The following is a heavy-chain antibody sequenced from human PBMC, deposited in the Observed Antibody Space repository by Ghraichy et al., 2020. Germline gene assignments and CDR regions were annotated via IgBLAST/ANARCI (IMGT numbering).Heavy chain of an antibody. Sequence: SQTLSLTCAVYGGSFSGYYWSWIRQHPGKGLEWIGEINHSGSTNYNPSLKSRVTISVDTSKNQFSLKLRSVTAADTAVYYCARGQRSGSYPYWGQGTLVTVSS. V-gene: IGHV4-34*01. CDR1: GGSFSGYY. D-gene: IGHD1-26*01. CDR3: ARGQRSGSYPY. CDR2: INHSGST. J-gene: IGHJ4*02.